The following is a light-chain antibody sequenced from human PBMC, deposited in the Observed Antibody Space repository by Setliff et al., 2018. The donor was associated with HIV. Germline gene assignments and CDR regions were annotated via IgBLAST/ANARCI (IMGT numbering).Light chain of an antibody. V-gene: IGLV2-14*03. CDR2: DVA. J-gene: IGLJ1*01. Sequence: QSVLTQPDSVSGSPGQSITISCSGTSNDIGDTYSVSWYQQHPGKVPKLIIYDVAHRPSGVSHRFSGSKSGNTASLTISGLQAEDEADYYCSSYTNSRTLVFGTGTNVTGL. CDR3: SSYTNSRTLV. CDR1: SNDIGDTYS.